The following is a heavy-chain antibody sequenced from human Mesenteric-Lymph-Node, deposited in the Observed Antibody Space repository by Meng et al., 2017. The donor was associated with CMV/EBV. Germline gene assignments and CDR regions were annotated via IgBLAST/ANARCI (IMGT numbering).Heavy chain of an antibody. V-gene: IGHV3-23*01. D-gene: IGHD3-10*01. J-gene: IGHJ3*02. Sequence: SGLTFRTYAMTWARQAPGKGLEWVSAISGSGGSTYYADSVKGRFTISRDNSKNTLYLQMNSLRAEDTAVYYCAKDRTGSLGSYAFDIWGQGTMVTVSS. CDR3: AKDRTGSLGSYAFDI. CDR1: GLTFRTYA. CDR2: ISGSGGST.